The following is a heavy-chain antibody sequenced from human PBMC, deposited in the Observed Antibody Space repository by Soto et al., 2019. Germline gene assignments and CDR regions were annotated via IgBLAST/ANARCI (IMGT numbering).Heavy chain of an antibody. V-gene: IGHV3-23*01. CDR3: ATTTRIAVAGPSFNDAFDI. Sequence: EVQLLESGGGLVQPGGSLRLSCAASGFTFSSYAMSWVRQAPGKGLEWVSGISGSGGSTYYADSVKGRFTISRDNSKNTLYLQMNSLRAEDTAVYYCATTTRIAVAGPSFNDAFDIWGQGTMVTVSS. CDR2: ISGSGGST. D-gene: IGHD6-19*01. CDR1: GFTFSSYA. J-gene: IGHJ3*02.